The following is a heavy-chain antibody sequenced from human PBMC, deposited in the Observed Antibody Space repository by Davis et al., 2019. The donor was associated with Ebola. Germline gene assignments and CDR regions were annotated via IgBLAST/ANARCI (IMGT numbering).Heavy chain of an antibody. D-gene: IGHD3-22*01. J-gene: IGHJ3*02. Sequence: ASVHVSRKASGYTFTSYAMHWVRQAPGQRLAWMGWINAGNGNTKHSQKFQGRVTITRDTSASTAYMELSSLRSEDTAVYYCAREGNYYDSAFDIWGQGTMVTVSS. CDR3: AREGNYYDSAFDI. V-gene: IGHV1-3*01. CDR2: INAGNGNT. CDR1: GYTFTSYA.